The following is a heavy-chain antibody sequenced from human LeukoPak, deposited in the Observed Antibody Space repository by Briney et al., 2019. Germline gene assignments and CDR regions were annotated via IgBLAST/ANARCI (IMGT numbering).Heavy chain of an antibody. Sequence: TSETLSLTCTVSGGSISSYYWSWIRQPPGKGLEWIGYIYYSGSTNYNPSLKSRVTISVDTSKNQFSLKLSSVTAADTAVYYCARVITMVRGVITYYFDYWGQGTLVTVSS. CDR3: ARVITMVRGVITYYFDY. D-gene: IGHD3-10*01. V-gene: IGHV4-59*01. CDR2: IYYSGST. J-gene: IGHJ4*02. CDR1: GGSISSYY.